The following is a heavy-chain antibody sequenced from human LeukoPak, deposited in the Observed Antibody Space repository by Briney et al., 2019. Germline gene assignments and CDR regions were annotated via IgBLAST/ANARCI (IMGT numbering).Heavy chain of an antibody. D-gene: IGHD3-10*01. Sequence: GGSLRLSCAGSGLTFRTYAMGWVRQAPGKGLEWASSINSGGDDTYYADSVKGRFTISRDNFKNTLYLQMNSLRAEDTAVYYCVKPPRLSIIRGEGMDVWGQGTTVTVSS. CDR1: GLTFRTYA. CDR3: VKPPRLSIIRGEGMDV. V-gene: IGHV3-23*01. CDR2: INSGGDDT. J-gene: IGHJ6*02.